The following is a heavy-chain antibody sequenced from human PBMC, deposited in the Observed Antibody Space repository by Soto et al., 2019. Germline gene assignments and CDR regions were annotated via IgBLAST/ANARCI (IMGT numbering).Heavy chain of an antibody. D-gene: IGHD3-22*01. Sequence: GGSLRLSCAASGFTFNNYGMHWVRQAPGKGLEWVVVISFDGGNTVYADSVKGRFTISRDNSKDTLYLQMNSLRAEDTAVYYCAKDLITMIVVPYGMDVWGQGTTVTVSS. CDR3: AKDLITMIVVPYGMDV. CDR1: GFTFNNYG. J-gene: IGHJ6*02. V-gene: IGHV3-30*18. CDR2: ISFDGGNT.